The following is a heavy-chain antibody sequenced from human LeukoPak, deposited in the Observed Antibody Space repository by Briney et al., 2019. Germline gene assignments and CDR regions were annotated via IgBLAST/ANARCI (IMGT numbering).Heavy chain of an antibody. D-gene: IGHD6-13*01. J-gene: IGHJ4*02. CDR3: ARSSWYDGMGY. CDR2: IYYSGST. CDR1: GGSISSYY. Sequence: SETLSLTCTVSGGSISSYYWSWLRQPPGKGLEWIGYIYYSGSTNYNPSLKSRVTISVDTSKNQFSLKLSSVTAADTAVYYCARSSWYDGMGYWGQGTLVTVSS. V-gene: IGHV4-59*01.